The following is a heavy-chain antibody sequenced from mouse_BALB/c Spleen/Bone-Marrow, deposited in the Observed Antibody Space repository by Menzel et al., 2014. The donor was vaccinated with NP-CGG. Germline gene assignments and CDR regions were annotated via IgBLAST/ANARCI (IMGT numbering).Heavy chain of an antibody. V-gene: IGHV5-9-4*01. D-gene: IGHD1-3*01. CDR1: GFTFSSCA. CDR2: ISTGGSYT. J-gene: IGHJ2*01. Sequence: DVQLVESGGGVMKPGGSLKLSCAASGFTFSSCAMSWVRQSPEKRLEWVAEISTGGSYTYYPDTVTGRFTISRDNAKNTLYLEMNSLRSEDTAIYYCARYYNYYFDYWGQGTTLTVSS. CDR3: ARYYNYYFDY.